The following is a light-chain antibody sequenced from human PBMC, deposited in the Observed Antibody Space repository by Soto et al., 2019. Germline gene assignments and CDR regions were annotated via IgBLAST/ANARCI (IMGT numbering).Light chain of an antibody. CDR2: STS. J-gene: IGKJ4*01. Sequence: DIQMTQSPSSVSASVGDRVTITCRASQGINSWLAWYQQKPGKAPKLLIYSTSNLQSGVPSRFSSSGSGTDFTLTIPSLQPEDFATYFCQQSESLPLTFGGGTKVEIK. V-gene: IGKV1D-12*01. CDR1: QGINSW. CDR3: QQSESLPLT.